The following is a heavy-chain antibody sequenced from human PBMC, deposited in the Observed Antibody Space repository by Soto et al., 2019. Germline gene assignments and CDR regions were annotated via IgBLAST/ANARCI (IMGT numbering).Heavy chain of an antibody. CDR1: GGTFSSYT. D-gene: IGHD3-16*01. Sequence: QVQLVQSGAEVKKPGSSVKVSCKASGGTFSSYTISWVRQAPGQGLEWMGRIIPILGIANYAQKFQGRVTITADKSTSTAYMELSSLRSDDTAVYYCAPFRRGMSFGVWGQGTLVTVSS. V-gene: IGHV1-69*02. J-gene: IGHJ4*02. CDR3: APFRRGMSFGV. CDR2: IIPILGIA.